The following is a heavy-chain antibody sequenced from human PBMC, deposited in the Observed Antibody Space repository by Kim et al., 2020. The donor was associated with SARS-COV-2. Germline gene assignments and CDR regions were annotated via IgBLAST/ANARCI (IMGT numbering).Heavy chain of an antibody. CDR1: GFAFSGYD. V-gene: IGHV3-23*01. J-gene: IGHJ4*02. CDR2: ISGSGERK. CDR3: VKEVTISGTGEY. Sequence: GGSLRLSCAASGFAFSGYDMTWVRQAPGKGLEWISVISGSGERKDYADSVKGRFTISRDNSNGIVFLQMNSLRAADTATYYCVKEVTISGTGEYWGQGTRVTVSS. D-gene: IGHD3-16*01.